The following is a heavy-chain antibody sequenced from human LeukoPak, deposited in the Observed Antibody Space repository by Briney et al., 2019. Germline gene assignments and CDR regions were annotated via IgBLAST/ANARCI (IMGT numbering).Heavy chain of an antibody. D-gene: IGHD6-19*01. Sequence: SSETLSLTCTVSGGSISPYYWSWIRQPPGKTLEWIGYIHFTGSTNYNPSLKSRLTISLHTSKNQFSLNLSSVTAADTAVYYCARHLPVAGYPYFDYWGQGALVTVSS. CDR1: GGSISPYY. CDR2: IHFTGST. J-gene: IGHJ4*02. V-gene: IGHV4-59*08. CDR3: ARHLPVAGYPYFDY.